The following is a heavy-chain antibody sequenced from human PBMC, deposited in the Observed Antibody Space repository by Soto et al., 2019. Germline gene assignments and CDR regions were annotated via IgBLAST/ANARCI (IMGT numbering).Heavy chain of an antibody. CDR1: GGSISSYY. D-gene: IGHD3-22*01. V-gene: IGHV3-48*01. CDR3: ARDQLYYNDISGRPLNAFDV. CDR2: ISSSSSTK. J-gene: IGHJ3*01. Sequence: ETLSLTCTVSGGSISSYYWSWVRQAPGKGLERVSYISSSSSTKYYADSVKGRFTISRDNAKNSLYLQMNSLRAEDTAVYYCARDQLYYNDISGRPLNAFDVWGQGTMVTVSS.